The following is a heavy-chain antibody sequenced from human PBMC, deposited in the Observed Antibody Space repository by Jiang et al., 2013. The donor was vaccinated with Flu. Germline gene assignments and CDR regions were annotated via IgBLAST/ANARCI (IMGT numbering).Heavy chain of an antibody. J-gene: IGHJ2*01. CDR3: ARLFRVVGLTSIQYYYFDL. CDR2: IHRSGDT. Sequence: WSSGLVKPSETLSLTCTVSGGSIRNEFWSWVRQSPGKGLEWIAYIHRSGDTNYSPGLKSRVTISVDTSKDQLSLRLNSVTAADTAVYYCARLFRVVGLTSIQYYYFDLWGLAPGSLSPQ. D-gene: IGHD3-22*01. CDR1: GGSIRNEF. V-gene: IGHV4-4*08.